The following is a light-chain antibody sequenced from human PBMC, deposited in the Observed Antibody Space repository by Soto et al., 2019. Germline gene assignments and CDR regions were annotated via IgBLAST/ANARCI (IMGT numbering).Light chain of an antibody. CDR1: ESVGSN. V-gene: IGKV3-15*01. CDR3: QQYRTWPSGT. Sequence: EIVMTQSPATLSVSPGERATLCCRASESVGSNLAWYQQKPGQAPRLLIYGTSTRATGIPARFSGSGSGAEFTLTISSLQSADFAVYYCQQYRTWPSGTFGQGTKVDI. CDR2: GTS. J-gene: IGKJ1*01.